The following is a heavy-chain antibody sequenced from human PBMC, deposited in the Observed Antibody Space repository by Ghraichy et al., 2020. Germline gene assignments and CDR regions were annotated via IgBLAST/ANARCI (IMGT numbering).Heavy chain of an antibody. Sequence: GGSLRLSCAASGFIFNDYAMHWVRHAPVKGLEWVSLISGDGVNIYYADSVRGRFTISRDNSENSLYLQMNSLKNEDTAWYYCAKGGATYYYDYFSDYWGQGTLVTVSS. V-gene: IGHV3-43*02. D-gene: IGHD3-22*01. CDR2: ISGDGVNI. J-gene: IGHJ4*02. CDR3: AKGGATYYYDYFSDY. CDR1: GFIFNDYA.